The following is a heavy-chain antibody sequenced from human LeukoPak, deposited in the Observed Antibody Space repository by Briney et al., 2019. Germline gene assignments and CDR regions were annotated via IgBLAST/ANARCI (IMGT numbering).Heavy chain of an antibody. CDR1: GYTFTGYY. Sequence: ASVKVSCKASGYTFTGYYMHWVRQAPGQGLEWMGWINPDSGGTNYAQKFQGRVTMTRDTSISTAYMELSRLRSDDTAVYYCARDMEGYSSSPDYYYYYYMDVWGKGTTVTVSS. V-gene: IGHV1-2*02. CDR2: INPDSGGT. D-gene: IGHD6-6*01. J-gene: IGHJ6*03. CDR3: ARDMEGYSSSPDYYYYYYMDV.